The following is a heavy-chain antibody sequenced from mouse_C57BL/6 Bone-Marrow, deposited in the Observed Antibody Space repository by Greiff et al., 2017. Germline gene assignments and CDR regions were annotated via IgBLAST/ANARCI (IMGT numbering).Heavy chain of an antibody. CDR1: GYTFTSYG. CDR2: IYPRSGNT. Sequence: QVQLKQSGAELARPGASVKLSCKASGYTFTSYGISWVKQRTGQGLEWIGEIYPRSGNTYYNEKFKGKATLTADKSSSTAYMEIRSLTSEDSAVYFCASSYYSNYPWFAYWGQGTLVTVSA. V-gene: IGHV1-81*01. J-gene: IGHJ3*01. CDR3: ASSYYSNYPWFAY. D-gene: IGHD2-5*01.